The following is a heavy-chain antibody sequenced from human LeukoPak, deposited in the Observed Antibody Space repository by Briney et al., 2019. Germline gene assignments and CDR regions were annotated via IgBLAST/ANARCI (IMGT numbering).Heavy chain of an antibody. CDR3: ARDVGVWFGELSF. V-gene: IGHV1-69*01. Sequence: SVKASCKASGGTFSSYAISWVRQAPGQGLEWMGGIIPIFGTANYAQKFQGRVTITADESTSTAYMELSSLRSEDTAVYYCARDVGVWFGELSFWGQGTLVTVSS. D-gene: IGHD3-10*01. CDR1: GGTFSSYA. J-gene: IGHJ4*02. CDR2: IIPIFGTA.